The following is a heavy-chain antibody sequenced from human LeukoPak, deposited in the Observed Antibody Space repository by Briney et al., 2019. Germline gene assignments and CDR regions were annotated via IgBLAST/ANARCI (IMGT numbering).Heavy chain of an antibody. V-gene: IGHV1-69*05. J-gene: IGHJ4*02. CDR2: IIPVFGTP. CDR3: AREDYSNYQFEY. Sequence: ASVKVSCKASGGTFSNYAVSWVRQAPGQGLEWIGGIIPVFGTPNYAQAFQGRVTITTDESTTTAYMELSSLRSEDTAIYYCAREDYSNYQFEYWGQGTLVTVSS. CDR1: GGTFSNYA. D-gene: IGHD4-11*01.